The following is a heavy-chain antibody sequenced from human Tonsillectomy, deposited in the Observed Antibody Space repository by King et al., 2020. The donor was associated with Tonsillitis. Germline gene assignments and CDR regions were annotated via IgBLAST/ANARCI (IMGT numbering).Heavy chain of an antibody. Sequence: LQLQESGPGLVKPSETLSLTCTVSGGSTSSSSYSWGWIRQPPGQGLEWIGTIYYSGTAYCNPSLKSRVTISVDTSKNQFSLKLSSVTAADTAVYYCARHIPETTSDAFDIWRQGTTVTVSS. CDR3: ARHIPETTSDAFDI. D-gene: IGHD1-14*01. V-gene: IGHV4-39*01. J-gene: IGHJ3*02. CDR2: IYYSGTA. CDR1: GGSTSSSSYS.